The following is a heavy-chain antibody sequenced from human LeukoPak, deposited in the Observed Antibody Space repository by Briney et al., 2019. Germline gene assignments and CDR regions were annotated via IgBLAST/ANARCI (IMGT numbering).Heavy chain of an antibody. CDR2: ISNDGSTK. V-gene: IGHV3-30*18. D-gene: IGHD2-2*01. CDR3: AKAAYCTSTSCHFSGYAQRPLDS. CDR1: EFTFNMYG. J-gene: IGHJ4*02. Sequence: PGRSLRLSCAASEFTFNMYGMHWVRQAPGKGLEWVAGISNDGSTKDYADSVKGRFTISRDSSKESMFLQMNSLRAEDTAVYYCAKAAYCTSTSCHFSGYAQRPLDSWGQGTLVTVSS.